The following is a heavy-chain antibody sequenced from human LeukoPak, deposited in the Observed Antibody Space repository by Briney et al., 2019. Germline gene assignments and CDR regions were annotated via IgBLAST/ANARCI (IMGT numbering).Heavy chain of an antibody. Sequence: SETLSLTCTVSGVSITSGTFYWGWTRQPPGKGLEWIGTIHHSGSTSYNPSLQRRATISVHTSNNQFSLKLSSVTAADTAVYYCARAGILSTGDYFDPWGQGTLVTVSS. V-gene: IGHV4-39*07. J-gene: IGHJ5*02. CDR2: IHHSGST. CDR1: GVSITSGTFY. CDR3: ARAGILSTGDYFDP. D-gene: IGHD5/OR15-5a*01.